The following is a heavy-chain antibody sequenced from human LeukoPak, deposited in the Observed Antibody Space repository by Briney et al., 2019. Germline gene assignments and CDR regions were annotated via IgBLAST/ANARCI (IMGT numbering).Heavy chain of an antibody. CDR2: IHSRAST. J-gene: IGHJ3*02. V-gene: IGHV3-66*04. CDR1: GFTVSSNY. CDR3: AGHPRTYNGFAKLAPVYDAFDI. D-gene: IGHD3-10*01. Sequence: GGSLRLSCAASGFTVSSNYMSWVRQPPAKALEWLPVIHSRASTYYADSVKGRFTISRDNSKNTLYLQMNSLRAEDTAVYYCAGHPRTYNGFAKLAPVYDAFDIWGQGTMVTVSS.